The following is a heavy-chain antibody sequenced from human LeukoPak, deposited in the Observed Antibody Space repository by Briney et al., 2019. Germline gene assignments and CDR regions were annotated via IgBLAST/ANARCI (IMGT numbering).Heavy chain of an antibody. CDR3: ARDPDSSGYYYYFDY. Sequence: PGRSLRLSCGASGFTLSRYAMNWVRQAPGQGLEWVAIISYGGNNQYYAESVKGRFTISRDNTKNTVYLQMNSLGPEDTAVYYCARDPDSSGYYYYFDYWGQGALVTVSS. V-gene: IGHV3-30-3*01. CDR1: GFTLSRYA. D-gene: IGHD3-22*01. CDR2: ISYGGNNQ. J-gene: IGHJ4*02.